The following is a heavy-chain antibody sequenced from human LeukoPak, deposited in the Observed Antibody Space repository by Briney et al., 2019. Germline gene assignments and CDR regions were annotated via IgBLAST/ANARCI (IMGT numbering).Heavy chain of an antibody. CDR3: ARADTTGGYYFDY. CDR2: ISSSGSYI. V-gene: IGHV3-21*01. Sequence: SLXXXCXASGVTFSSYGMHXVRQAPGKGXXWGSSISSSGSYIYFADSLKGRFTISRDNAKNSLYLQMNSLRAEDTAVYYCARADTTGGYYFDYWGQGTLVTVSS. D-gene: IGHD4-17*01. J-gene: IGHJ4*02. CDR1: GVTFSSYG.